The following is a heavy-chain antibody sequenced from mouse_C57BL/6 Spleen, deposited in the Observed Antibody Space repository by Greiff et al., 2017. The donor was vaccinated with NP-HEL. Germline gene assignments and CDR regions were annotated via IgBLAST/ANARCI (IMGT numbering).Heavy chain of an antibody. Sequence: VKLVESGPGLVAPSQSLSITCTVSGFSLTSYGVHWVRQPPGKGLEWLVVIWSDGSTTYNSALKSRLSISKDNSKSQVFLKMNSLQTDDTAMYYCARHRLRGYYAMDYWGQGTSVTVSS. CDR1: GFSLTSYG. CDR3: ARHRLRGYYAMDY. J-gene: IGHJ4*01. V-gene: IGHV2-6-1*01. CDR2: IWSDGST. D-gene: IGHD2-4*01.